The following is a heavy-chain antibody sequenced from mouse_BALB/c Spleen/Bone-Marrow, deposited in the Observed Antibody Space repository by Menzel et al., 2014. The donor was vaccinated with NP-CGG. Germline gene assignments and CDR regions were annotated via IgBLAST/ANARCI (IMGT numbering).Heavy chain of an antibody. D-gene: IGHD2-3*01. CDR1: GFDFSGFW. V-gene: IGHV4-1*02. CDR3: GRLGYYGCFAY. Sequence: EVKLQESGGGLVQPGGSLKLSCAASGFDFSGFWMSWVRQAPGKGLEWIGEINPDSSTINYTPSLKDRFIISRDNAKNTLYLQMNKVRSEDTALYYCGRLGYYGCFAYWGQGTLVTVSA. J-gene: IGHJ3*01. CDR2: INPDSSTI.